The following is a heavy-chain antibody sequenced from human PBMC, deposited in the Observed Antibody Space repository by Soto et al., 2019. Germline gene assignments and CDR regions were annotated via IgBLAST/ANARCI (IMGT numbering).Heavy chain of an antibody. CDR3: ARHGRSLNGSEPYGMDV. D-gene: IGHD3-9*01. V-gene: IGHV5-10-1*01. Sequence: XESLKISCKCSGYSCTSYWISLVRQMPGKGLEWMGRIDPSDSYTNYSPSFQGHVTISADKSISTAYLQWSSLKASDTAMYYCARHGRSLNGSEPYGMDVWGQGTTVTVSS. CDR2: IDPSDSYT. CDR1: GYSCTSYW. J-gene: IGHJ6*02.